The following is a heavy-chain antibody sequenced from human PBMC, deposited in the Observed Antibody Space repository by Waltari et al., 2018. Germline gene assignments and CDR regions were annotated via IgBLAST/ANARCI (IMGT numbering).Heavy chain of an antibody. J-gene: IGHJ4*02. CDR1: GGSISSSSYY. D-gene: IGHD3-16*01. V-gene: IGHV4-39*07. Sequence: QLQLQESGPGLVKPSETLSLTCTVSGGSISSSSYYWGWIRQPPGKGLEWIGSIYYSGSTYYNPSLQGRVTISVDTSKNQFSLKLSSVTAADTAVYYCARHQNRYGPFDYWGQGTLVTVSS. CDR3: ARHQNRYGPFDY. CDR2: IYYSGST.